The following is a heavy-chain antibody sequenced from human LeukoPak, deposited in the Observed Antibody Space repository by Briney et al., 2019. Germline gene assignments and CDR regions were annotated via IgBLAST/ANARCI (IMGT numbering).Heavy chain of an antibody. CDR2: IRYDGSNK. J-gene: IGHJ4*02. D-gene: IGHD3-22*01. CDR3: AKDADYYDSSGYRFFDY. V-gene: IGHV3-30*02. CDR1: GFTFSSYG. Sequence: PGGSLRLSCAASGFTFSSYGMHWVRQAPGKGLEWVAFIRYDGSNKYYADSVKGRFTISRDNSKNTLYLQMNSLRDEDTAVYYCAKDADYYDSSGYRFFDYWGQGTLVTVSS.